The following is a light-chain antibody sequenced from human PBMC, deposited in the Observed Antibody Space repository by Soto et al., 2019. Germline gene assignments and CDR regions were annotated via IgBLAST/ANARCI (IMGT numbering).Light chain of an antibody. V-gene: IGKV1-39*01. J-gene: IGKJ1*01. CDR2: AAY. CDR3: QERDGSPRT. Sequence: DIQMTDSTSSLSASVGDKGTIACGARQSISSYLKWYQPKPGKAPKLLFYAAYRLHSGIPSSFRVSGSGTELTLTITSQQPEEFATYYCQERDGSPRTFGQGTKVDIK. CDR1: QSISSY.